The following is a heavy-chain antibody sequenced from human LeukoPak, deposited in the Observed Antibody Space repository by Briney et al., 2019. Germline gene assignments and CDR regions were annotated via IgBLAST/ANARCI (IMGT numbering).Heavy chain of an antibody. CDR2: ISGYNGDT. Sequence: ASVKVSCKTSGYTFTRYGVTWVRQAPGQGLEWMGWISGYNGDTNYAQKLQGRVTMTTDTSTSTAYMELRSLRSDDTAVYYCARTEGTITMIVVVPLSAFDIWGQGTMVTVSS. CDR3: ARTEGTITMIVVVPLSAFDI. V-gene: IGHV1-18*01. D-gene: IGHD3-22*01. J-gene: IGHJ3*02. CDR1: GYTFTRYG.